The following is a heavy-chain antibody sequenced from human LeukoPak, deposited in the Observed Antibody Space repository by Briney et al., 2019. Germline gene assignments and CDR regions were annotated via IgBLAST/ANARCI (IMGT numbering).Heavy chain of an antibody. J-gene: IGHJ3*02. CDR1: GGFISAYY. CDR2: IYYSGST. Sequence: SETLSLTCTLSGGFISAYYWSWIRQPPGMGLEWIGYIYYSGSTNYNPSLESRVTISLDTSKNQFSLKLNSVTAADTAVYYCARGNDYTLDAFDIWGRGTMVTVSS. D-gene: IGHD4-11*01. V-gene: IGHV4-59*01. CDR3: ARGNDYTLDAFDI.